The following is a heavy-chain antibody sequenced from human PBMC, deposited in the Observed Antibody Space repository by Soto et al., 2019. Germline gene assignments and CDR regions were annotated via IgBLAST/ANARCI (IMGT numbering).Heavy chain of an antibody. D-gene: IGHD5-18*01. CDR3: AKDGRVGAMARTYYYYGMDV. CDR1: GFTFSSYA. CDR2: ISGSGGST. Sequence: GALRLSCAASGFTFSSYAMSWVRQAPGKGLEWVSAISGSGGSTYYADSVKGRFTISRDNSKNTLYLQMNSLRAEDTAVYYCAKDGRVGAMARTYYYYGMDVWGQGTTVTVSS. J-gene: IGHJ6*02. V-gene: IGHV3-23*01.